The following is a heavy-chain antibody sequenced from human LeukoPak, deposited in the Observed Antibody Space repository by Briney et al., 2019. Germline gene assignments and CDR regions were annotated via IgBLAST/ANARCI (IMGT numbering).Heavy chain of an antibody. D-gene: IGHD3-3*01. CDR3: ARLPPLWSGYSRDY. V-gene: IGHV4-30-4*08. Sequence: SETLSLTCSVSGGSISSGPYFWSWIRQPPGKGLEWIGYIYYSGSTYYNPSLKSRVTISVDTSKNQFSLKLSSVTAADTAVYYCARLPPLWSGYSRDYWGQGTLVTVSS. CDR2: IYYSGST. CDR1: GGSISSGPYF. J-gene: IGHJ4*02.